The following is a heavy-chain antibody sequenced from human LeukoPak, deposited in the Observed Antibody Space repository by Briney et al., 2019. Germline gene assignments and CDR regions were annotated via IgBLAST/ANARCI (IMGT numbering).Heavy chain of an antibody. CDR2: ISAYNGNT. J-gene: IGHJ6*03. CDR1: GYTFTSYG. D-gene: IGHD1-26*01. CDR3: ASSSGSYYGDYYYMDV. Sequence: ASVKVSCKASGYTFTSYGISWVRQAPGQGLEWMGWISAYNGNTNYAQKLQGRVTMTTDTSTGTAYMELRSLRSDDTAVYYCASSSGSYYGDYYYMDVWGKGTTVTVSS. V-gene: IGHV1-18*01.